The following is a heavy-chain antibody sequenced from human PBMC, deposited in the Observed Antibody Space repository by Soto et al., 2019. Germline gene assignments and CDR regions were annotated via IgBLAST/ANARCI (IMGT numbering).Heavy chain of an antibody. CDR2: INPNSGVT. V-gene: IGHV1-2*02. CDR3: ARESGGATATLDYYYFYMDV. J-gene: IGHJ6*03. CDR1: GDSFNDYY. D-gene: IGHD5-12*01. Sequence: ASVKVSCKSSGDSFNDYYLHWVRQAPGQGLERMGWINPNSGVTKYAQKFQGGVTMTRDTSIRTVYMELSRLRSDDTAVYYCARESGGATATLDYYYFYMDVWGKGTTVTVSS.